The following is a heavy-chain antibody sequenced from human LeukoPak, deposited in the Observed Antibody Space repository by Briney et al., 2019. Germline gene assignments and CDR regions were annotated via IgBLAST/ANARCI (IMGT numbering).Heavy chain of an antibody. J-gene: IGHJ4*02. V-gene: IGHV4-34*01. CDR1: GGSFSGYY. Sequence: SETLSLTCAVYGGSFSGYYWSWIRQPPGKGLEWIGEINHSGSTNYNPSLKSRVTISVDTSKNQFSLKLSSVTAADTAVYYCARDAYGSSSAYWGQGTLVTVSS. CDR2: INHSGST. D-gene: IGHD6-13*01. CDR3: ARDAYGSSSAY.